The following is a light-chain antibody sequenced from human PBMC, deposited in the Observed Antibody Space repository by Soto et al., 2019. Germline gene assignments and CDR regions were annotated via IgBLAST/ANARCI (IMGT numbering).Light chain of an antibody. CDR3: QSYDSSLSGLV. J-gene: IGLJ1*01. V-gene: IGLV1-40*01. CDR1: SSNIGAGYD. Sequence: QCVLTQPPSGSGAPGQRVTISCTGSSSNIGAGYDVHWYQQLPGTAPKLLIYGNSNRPSGVPDRFSGSKSGTSAFLAITGLQAEDEADYYCQSYDSSLSGLVFGTGTKLPAL. CDR2: GNS.